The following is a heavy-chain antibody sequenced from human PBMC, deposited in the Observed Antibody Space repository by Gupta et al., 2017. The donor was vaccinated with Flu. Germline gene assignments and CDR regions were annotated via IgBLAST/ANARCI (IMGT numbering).Heavy chain of an antibody. Sequence: ARGQRLEWIGSIFVGSGNTNYAQKFQERVTITRDMSTSTAYMELSSLRSEDTAVYYCAADRDSGSYYLHFDYWGQGTLVTVSS. V-gene: IGHV1-58*01. CDR3: AADRDSGSYYLHFDY. J-gene: IGHJ4*02. D-gene: IGHD1-26*01. CDR2: IFVGSGNT.